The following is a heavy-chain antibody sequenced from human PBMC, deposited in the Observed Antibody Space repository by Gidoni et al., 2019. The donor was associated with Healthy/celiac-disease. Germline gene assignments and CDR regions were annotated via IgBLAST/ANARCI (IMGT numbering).Heavy chain of an antibody. Sequence: QVQLQQWGAGLLKPSETLSLTCAVYGGSFSGYYWSWIRQPQGKGLEWIGEINHSGSTNYNPSLKSRVTISVDTSKNQFSLKLSSVTAADTAVYYWARNAGYSSGWYKFGGYFDLWGRGTLVTVSS. J-gene: IGHJ2*01. CDR2: INHSGST. CDR3: ARNAGYSSGWYKFGGYFDL. V-gene: IGHV4-34*01. D-gene: IGHD6-19*01. CDR1: GGSFSGYY.